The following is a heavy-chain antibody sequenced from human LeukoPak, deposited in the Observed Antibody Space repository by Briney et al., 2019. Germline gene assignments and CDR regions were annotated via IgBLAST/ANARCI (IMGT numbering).Heavy chain of an antibody. V-gene: IGHV1-2*02. CDR3: ARGATSYCSGGTCYPHFDY. CDR2: INANSGGT. Sequence: ASVKVSCKASGYTFTGYYLHWVRQAPGQGLEWMGWINANSGGTKYAQKFQGRVTMTRDTSISTAYMELSGLRSDDAAVYYCARGATSYCSGGTCYPHFDYWGQGTLVTVSS. CDR1: GYTFTGYY. D-gene: IGHD2-15*01. J-gene: IGHJ4*02.